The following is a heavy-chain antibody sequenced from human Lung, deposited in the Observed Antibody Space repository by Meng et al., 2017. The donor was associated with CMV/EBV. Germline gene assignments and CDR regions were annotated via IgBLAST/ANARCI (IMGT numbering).Heavy chain of an antibody. D-gene: IGHD5-12*01. CDR2: IIPIFGTA. CDR3: ASQEARPYSGYEGRFDY. V-gene: IGHV1-69*05. CDR1: GGTLSSYA. Sequence: SXXVSXKASGGTLSSYAVSWVRQAPGQGREWMGGIIPIFGTANYAQKFQGRITITTDESTSTAYMELSSLRSKDTAVYYCASQEARPYSGYEGRFDYWGQGTLVTVSS. J-gene: IGHJ4*02.